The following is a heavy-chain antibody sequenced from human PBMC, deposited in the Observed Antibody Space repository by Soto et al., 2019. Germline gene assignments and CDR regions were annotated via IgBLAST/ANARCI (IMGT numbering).Heavy chain of an antibody. CDR3: ARARYNWNYYFDY. J-gene: IGHJ4*02. CDR1: GFTFSSYA. V-gene: IGHV3-23*01. D-gene: IGHD1-1*01. Sequence: GGSLRLSCAASGFTFSSYAMSWVRQAPGKGLEWVSAISGSGVSTYYADSVKGRFTISRDNSKNTLYLQMGSLRAEDMAVYYCARARYNWNYYFDYWGQGTLVTVSS. CDR2: ISGSGVST.